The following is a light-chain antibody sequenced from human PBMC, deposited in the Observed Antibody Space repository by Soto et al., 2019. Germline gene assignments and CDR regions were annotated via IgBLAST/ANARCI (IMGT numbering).Light chain of an antibody. J-gene: IGLJ3*02. CDR2: TTD. Sequence: QSVVTQEPSLTVSPGGTVTLTCASSTGAVSSGNYPSWFQQKPGQAPRTLIYTTDDKHSWTPARFSGSLLGGKAALTLSGVQPEDEAEYYCLLYYGGAHLVFGGGTKLTVL. CDR1: TGAVSSGNY. V-gene: IGLV7-43*01. CDR3: LLYYGGAHLV.